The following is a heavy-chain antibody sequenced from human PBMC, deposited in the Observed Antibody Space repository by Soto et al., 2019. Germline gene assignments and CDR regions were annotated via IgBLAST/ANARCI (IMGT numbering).Heavy chain of an antibody. CDR3: ARESYVDTAMVPEYYFDY. V-gene: IGHV3-21*01. CDR2: ISSSSSYI. CDR1: GFTFRSYS. J-gene: IGHJ4*02. Sequence: GGSLRLSCAASGFTFRSYSMNWVRQAPGEGLEWVSSISSSSSYIYYADSVKGRFTISRDNAKNSLYLQMNSLRAEDTAVYYCARESYVDTAMVPEYYFDYWGQGTLVTVSS. D-gene: IGHD5-18*01.